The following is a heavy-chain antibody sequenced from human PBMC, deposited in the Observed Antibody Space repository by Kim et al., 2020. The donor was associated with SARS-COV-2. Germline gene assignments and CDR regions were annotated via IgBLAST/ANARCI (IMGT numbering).Heavy chain of an antibody. J-gene: IGHJ4*02. V-gene: IGHV4-34*01. CDR3: AREKEVGSSSSGPFDY. D-gene: IGHD6-6*01. CDR2: INHSGST. CDR1: GGSFSGYY. Sequence: SETLSLTCAVYGGSFSGYYWSWIRQPPGKGLEWIGEINHSGSTNYNPSLKSRVTISVDTSKNQFSLKLSSVTAADTAVYYCAREKEVGSSSSGPFDYWGQGTLVTVSS.